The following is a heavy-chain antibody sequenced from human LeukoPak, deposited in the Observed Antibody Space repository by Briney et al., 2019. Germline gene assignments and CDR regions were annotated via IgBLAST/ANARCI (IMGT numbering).Heavy chain of an antibody. J-gene: IGHJ4*02. CDR1: GDSISSSSYS. CDR3: ARQDWSRFYFDY. Sequence: MPSETLSLTCTVSGDSISSSSYSWVWIRQPPGKGLEWIGTLSYRWTTYYNPSLKSRVTISLDTSKNQLSLNLSSVTAADAAVYYCARQDWSRFYFDYWGQGTRVTVSS. V-gene: IGHV4-39*01. CDR2: LSYRWTT. D-gene: IGHD3-9*01.